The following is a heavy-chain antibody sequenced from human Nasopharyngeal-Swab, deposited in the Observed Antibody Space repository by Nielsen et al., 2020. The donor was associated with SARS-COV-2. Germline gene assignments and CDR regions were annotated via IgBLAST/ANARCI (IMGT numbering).Heavy chain of an antibody. CDR1: GFTFSSYA. V-gene: IGHV3-23*01. CDR2: ISGSGGGT. J-gene: IGHJ5*02. D-gene: IGHD2-2*01. CDR3: AKKGIVVVPAAGGIDP. Sequence: GSLRLSCAASGFTFSSYAMSWVRQAPGKGLEWVSAISGSGGGTYYADSVKGRFTISRDNSKNTLYLQMNSLRAEDTAVYYCAKKGIVVVPAAGGIDPWGQGTLVTVSS.